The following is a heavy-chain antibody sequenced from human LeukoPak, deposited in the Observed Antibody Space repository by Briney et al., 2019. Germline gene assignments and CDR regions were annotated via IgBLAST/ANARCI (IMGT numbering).Heavy chain of an antibody. CDR2: ISYDGSNK. J-gene: IGHJ4*02. CDR3: AKLWPLDY. D-gene: IGHD3-10*01. Sequence: PGGSLRLSCAASGFTFSSYGMHWVRQAPGKGLEWVAVISYDGSNKYYADSVKGRFTISRDNSKNTLYLHMNSLRAEDTAVYYCAKLWPLDYWGQGTLVTVSS. V-gene: IGHV3-30*18. CDR1: GFTFSSYG.